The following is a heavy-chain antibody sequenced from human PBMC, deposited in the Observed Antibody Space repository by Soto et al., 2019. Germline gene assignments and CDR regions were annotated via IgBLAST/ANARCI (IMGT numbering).Heavy chain of an antibody. CDR1: GFTFSSYA. D-gene: IGHD5-18*01. Sequence: PGGSLRLSCAASGFTFSSYAMNWVRQAPGKGLEWVSAISGGGGSTYYADSVKGRFTISRDNSKNTLYLQMNSLRAEDTAVYYCTRHLRERYSYGSDAFDIWGQGTMVTVSS. V-gene: IGHV3-23*01. CDR2: ISGGGGST. J-gene: IGHJ3*02. CDR3: TRHLRERYSYGSDAFDI.